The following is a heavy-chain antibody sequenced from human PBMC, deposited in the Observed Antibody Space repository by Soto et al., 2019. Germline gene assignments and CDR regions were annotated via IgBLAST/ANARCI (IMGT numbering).Heavy chain of an antibody. Sequence: GGSLRLSCAASGFTFSSYSMNWVRQAPGKGLQWISYISSSSNTIYYADSVKGRFTISRDYAKNTLHLQMNSLRAEDTAVYYCARGNPADYWGQGTLVTVSS. CDR3: ARGNPADY. CDR2: ISSSSNTI. CDR1: GFTFSSYS. V-gene: IGHV3-48*01. J-gene: IGHJ4*02.